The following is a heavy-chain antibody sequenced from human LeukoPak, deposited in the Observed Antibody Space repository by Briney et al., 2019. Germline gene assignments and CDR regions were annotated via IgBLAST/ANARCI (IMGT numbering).Heavy chain of an antibody. CDR2: ISGSGGST. CDR3: AKDREPSYYYMDV. Sequence: GGSLRLSCAASGFTFSSYAMSWVRQAPGKGLEWVSVISGSGGSTYYADSVKGRFTISRDNSKNTLYLQMNSLRAEDTAVYYCAKDREPSYYYMDVWGKGTTVTVSS. J-gene: IGHJ6*03. CDR1: GFTFSSYA. D-gene: IGHD1-14*01. V-gene: IGHV3-23*01.